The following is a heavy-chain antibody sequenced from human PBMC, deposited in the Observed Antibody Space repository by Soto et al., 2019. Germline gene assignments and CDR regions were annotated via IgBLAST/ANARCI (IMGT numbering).Heavy chain of an antibody. Sequence: QVQLVQSGAEVKKPGSSVKVSCKASGGTFSSYAISWVRQAPGQGLEWMGGIIPIFGTANYAQKFQGRVTITADDSTSTAYMELSSLRSEDTAVYYCARAPYCGGDCYIAPLDYWGQGTLVTVSS. CDR1: GGTFSSYA. CDR3: ARAPYCGGDCYIAPLDY. CDR2: IIPIFGTA. V-gene: IGHV1-69*12. D-gene: IGHD2-21*02. J-gene: IGHJ4*02.